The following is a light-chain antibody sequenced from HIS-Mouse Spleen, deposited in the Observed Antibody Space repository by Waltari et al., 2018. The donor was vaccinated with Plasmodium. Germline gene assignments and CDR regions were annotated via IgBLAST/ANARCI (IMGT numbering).Light chain of an antibody. CDR2: GAS. CDR1: QSVSSSY. J-gene: IGKJ1*01. Sequence: VLTQSPGTLSFSTGEGATLSCRASQSVSSSYLAWYQQKPGQAPRLLIYGASSRATGIPDRCSGSGSGTDFTLTISRLETEDFAVYYCQQYGSSLWTFGQGTKVEIK. CDR3: QQYGSSLWT. V-gene: IGKV3-20*01.